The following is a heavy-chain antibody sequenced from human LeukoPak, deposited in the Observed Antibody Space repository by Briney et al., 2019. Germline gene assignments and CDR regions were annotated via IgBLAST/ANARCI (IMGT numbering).Heavy chain of an antibody. CDR1: GFIFSDFY. D-gene: IGHD3-22*01. CDR3: ARVRYDRSGFHYGARYTFDI. CDR2: IGGSGSAK. Sequence: PGGSLRLSCAASGFIFSDFYMTWIRQAPGKGLEWVSCIGGSGSAKYYADSVRGRFTISRDNAKNSLDLQMNSLRADDTAMYYCARVRYDRSGFHYGARYTFDIWGQGTMVTVSS. V-gene: IGHV3-11*01. J-gene: IGHJ3*02.